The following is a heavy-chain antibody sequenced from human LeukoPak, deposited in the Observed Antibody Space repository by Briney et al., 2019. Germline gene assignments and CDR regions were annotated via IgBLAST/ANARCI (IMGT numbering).Heavy chain of an antibody. CDR3: ARGIYSYSTPLDC. J-gene: IGHJ4*02. V-gene: IGHV1-2*02. Sequence: GASVKVSCKASGYTFTGYYMHWVRQAPGQGLEWMGWINPNSGGTNYAQNFQGRVTMTRDTSISTAYMDLSRLRSDDTAVYYCARGIYSYSTPLDCWGQGTLVTVSS. CDR1: GYTFTGYY. CDR2: INPNSGGT. D-gene: IGHD5-18*01.